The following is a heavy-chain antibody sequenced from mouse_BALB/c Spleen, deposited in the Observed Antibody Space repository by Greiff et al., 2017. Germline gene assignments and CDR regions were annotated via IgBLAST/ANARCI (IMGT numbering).Heavy chain of an antibody. CDR1: GFTFSSYA. J-gene: IGHJ3*01. D-gene: IGHD2-4*01. CDR2: ISSGGSYT. Sequence: EVQVVESGGGLVKPGGSLKLSCAASGFTFSSYAMSWVRQTPEKRLEWVATISSGGSYTYYPDSVKGRFTISRDNAKNTLYLQMSSLRSEDTAMYYCASLSTMITTGFAYWGQGTLVTVSA. CDR3: ASLSTMITTGFAY. V-gene: IGHV5-9-3*01.